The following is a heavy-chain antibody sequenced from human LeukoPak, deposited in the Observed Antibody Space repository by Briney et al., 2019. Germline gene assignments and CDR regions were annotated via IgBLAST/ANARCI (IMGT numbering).Heavy chain of an antibody. J-gene: IGHJ4*02. CDR2: INHSGST. Sequence: SETLSLTCAVYGGSFSGYYWSWICQPPGKGLEWIGEINHSGSTNYNPSLKSRVPISVDTSKNQFSLRLSSVTAADTAVYYCAREEGATQDANWGQGTLVLVSS. V-gene: IGHV4-34*01. CDR1: GGSFSGYY. D-gene: IGHD1-26*01. CDR3: AREEGATQDAN.